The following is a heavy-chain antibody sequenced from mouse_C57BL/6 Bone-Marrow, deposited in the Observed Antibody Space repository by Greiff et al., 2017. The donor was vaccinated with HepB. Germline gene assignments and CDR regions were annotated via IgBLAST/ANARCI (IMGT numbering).Heavy chain of an antibody. CDR3: ARLRGSRGYYFDY. Sequence: EVQLVESGGGLVQPGGSLKLSCAASGFTFSDYYMYWVRQTPEKRLEWVAYLSNGGGSTYYPDTVKGRYTISRDNAKNTLYLQMSRLKSEDTAMYYCARLRGSRGYYFDYWGQGTTLTVSS. V-gene: IGHV5-12*01. CDR1: GFTFSDYY. CDR2: LSNGGGST. D-gene: IGHD1-1*01. J-gene: IGHJ2*01.